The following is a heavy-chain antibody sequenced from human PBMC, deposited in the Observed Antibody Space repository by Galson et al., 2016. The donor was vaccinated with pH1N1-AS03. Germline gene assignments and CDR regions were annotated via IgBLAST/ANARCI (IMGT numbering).Heavy chain of an antibody. D-gene: IGHD2-2*01. CDR2: IYFSGRT. Sequence: ETLSLTCNVSGGSISSYYWSWIRQPPGRGLEWIGYIYFSGRTNCSPSLKSRANISLDRSRNQFSLNLNSVTAADTAVYYCARVRSEWLGVNSSWYGIDSWGQGTLVTVSS. J-gene: IGHJ4*02. CDR3: ARVRSEWLGVNSSWYGIDS. V-gene: IGHV4-59*01. CDR1: GGSISSYY.